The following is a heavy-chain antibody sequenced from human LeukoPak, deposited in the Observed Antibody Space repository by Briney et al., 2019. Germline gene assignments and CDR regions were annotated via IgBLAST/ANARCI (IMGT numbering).Heavy chain of an antibody. D-gene: IGHD5-24*01. CDR3: ARGWIQLRYSFDI. J-gene: IGHJ3*02. CDR1: GFTVSTNY. V-gene: IGHV3-66*02. CDR2: IYSGGTT. Sequence: GGSLRLSXAASGFTVSTNYMSWVRQAPGKGLKWVSVIYSGGTTYYADSVEGRFTISRDNSKNTLFLQMNSLRAEDTAVYYCARGWIQLRYSFDIWGQGTMVTVSS.